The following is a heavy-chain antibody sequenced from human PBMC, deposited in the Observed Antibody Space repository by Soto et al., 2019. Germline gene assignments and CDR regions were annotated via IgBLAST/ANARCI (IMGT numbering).Heavy chain of an antibody. D-gene: IGHD3-10*01. V-gene: IGHV3-30-3*01. CDR2: ISYDGSNK. Sequence: GGSLRLSCAASGFTFSSYAMHWVRQAPGKGLEWVAVISYDGSNKYYADSVKGRFTISRDNSKNTLYLQMNSLRAEDTAVYYCARAMVRGVITSAGFDYWGQGTLVTVSS. J-gene: IGHJ4*02. CDR3: ARAMVRGVITSAGFDY. CDR1: GFTFSSYA.